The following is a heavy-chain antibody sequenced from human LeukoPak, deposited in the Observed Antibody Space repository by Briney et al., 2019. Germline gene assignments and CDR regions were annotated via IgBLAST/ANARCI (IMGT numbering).Heavy chain of an antibody. CDR2: ISSSSTYT. V-gene: IGHV3-11*05. J-gene: IGHJ4*02. CDR1: GLAFSDYY. Sequence: GGSLRLSCATSGLAFSDYYMSWIRQAPGKGLEWVSYISSSSTYTKYADSVKGRFTIFRDNAKNSLFLQMNSLRAEDTAVYYCARAGGGSASYFAYWGQGALVTVSS. CDR3: ARAGGGSASYFAY. D-gene: IGHD6-19*01.